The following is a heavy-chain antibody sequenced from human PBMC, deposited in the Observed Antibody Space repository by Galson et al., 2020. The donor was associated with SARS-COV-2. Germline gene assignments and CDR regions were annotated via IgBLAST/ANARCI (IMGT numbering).Heavy chain of an antibody. CDR2: ISHSGST. CDR1: GGSFSDHS. J-gene: IGHJ6*03. V-gene: IGHV4-34*01. Sequence: ETLSLTCAVYGGSFSDHSWTWVRQPPGKGLEWIGEISHSGSTNYSPSLKGRVFMSVDTSKNQFSLKVRSVTAADTAVYYCARGGSRPIMAFDYYYFYMDVWGKGTTVTVSS. D-gene: IGHD3-10*01. CDR3: ARGGSRPIMAFDYYYFYMDV.